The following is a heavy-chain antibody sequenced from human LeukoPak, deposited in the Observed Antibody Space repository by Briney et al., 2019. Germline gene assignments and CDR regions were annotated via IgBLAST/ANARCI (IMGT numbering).Heavy chain of an antibody. CDR3: ARESPPHRWFDP. V-gene: IGHV1-46*01. J-gene: IGHJ5*02. CDR1: GYTFISYY. CDR2: INPSGGST. Sequence: GASVKVSCKASGYTFISYYIHWVRQAPGQGLEWMGIINPSGGSTSYAQKFQGRVTMTRDTSTSKVYMELSSLRSEDTAVYLCARESPPHRWFDPWGQGTLVTVSS.